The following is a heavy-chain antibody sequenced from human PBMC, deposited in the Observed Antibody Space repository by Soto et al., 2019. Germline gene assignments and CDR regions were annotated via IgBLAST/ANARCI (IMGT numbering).Heavy chain of an antibody. CDR3: AKRSSSSTFDY. V-gene: IGHV3-23*01. Sequence: EVQLLESGGGLXQPGESLRLSCAASGFTFSSYAMSWVRQAPGKGLEWVSVISGSDDSTYYADSVKGRFTISRDNSKNTLYLQMNSLRAEDTAVYYCAKRSSSSTFDYWGQGTLVTVSS. D-gene: IGHD6-6*01. CDR2: ISGSDDST. J-gene: IGHJ4*02. CDR1: GFTFSSYA.